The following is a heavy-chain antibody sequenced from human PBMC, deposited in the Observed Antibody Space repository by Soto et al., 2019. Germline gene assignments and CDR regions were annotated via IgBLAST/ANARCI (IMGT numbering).Heavy chain of an antibody. CDR1: GGSISSYY. Sequence: QVQLQESGPGLVKPSETLSLTCTVSGGSISSYYWSWIRQPPGKGLEWIGYIYYSGSTNYNPSLKSRVTISVYTSEVQFTLRLSSVTAAYTAVYYCARARSDIVVVPAANSWFDPWGQGTLVTVSS. CDR3: ARARSDIVVVPAANSWFDP. D-gene: IGHD2-2*01. V-gene: IGHV4-59*01. J-gene: IGHJ5*02. CDR2: IYYSGST.